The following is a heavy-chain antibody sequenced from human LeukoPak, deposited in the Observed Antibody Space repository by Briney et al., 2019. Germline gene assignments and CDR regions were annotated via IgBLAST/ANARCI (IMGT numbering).Heavy chain of an antibody. CDR3: ASLDWNYYYFDY. CDR2: IYTSGGT. J-gene: IGHJ4*02. D-gene: IGHD1-7*01. Sequence: PSEPMSVTCTDSGGAIGGASYNGNWSGPPPGTVSKWIGRIYTSGGTNYNPSLKSRVTISVDTSKNQFSLKLSSVTAADTAVYYCASLDWNYYYFDYWGQGTLVTVSS. V-gene: IGHV4-61*02. CDR1: GGAIGGASYN.